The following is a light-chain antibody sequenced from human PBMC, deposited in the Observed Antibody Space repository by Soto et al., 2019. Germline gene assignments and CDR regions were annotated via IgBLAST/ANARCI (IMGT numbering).Light chain of an antibody. CDR3: QQRSNWPRPL. J-gene: IGKJ4*01. Sequence: EIVLTQSPATLSLSPGERATLSCRASQSVSSYLAWYQQKPGQAPRLLIYDASNRATGIPARFSGSGSGTDFTLTISSLEPEDFAVYYCQQRSNWPRPLFGGGTKVEIK. CDR2: DAS. CDR1: QSVSSY. V-gene: IGKV3-11*01.